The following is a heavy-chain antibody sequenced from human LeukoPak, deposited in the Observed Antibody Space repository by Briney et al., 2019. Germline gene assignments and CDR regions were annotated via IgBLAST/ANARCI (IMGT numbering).Heavy chain of an antibody. Sequence: SETLSLTCTVSGGSFSSYYWSWIRQPPGKGLEWIGYIYYSGSTNYNPSLKSRVTISVDTSKNQFSLKLSSVTAADTAVYYCARGYSSGWPYYYYYGMDVWGQGTTVTVSS. J-gene: IGHJ6*02. CDR2: IYYSGST. D-gene: IGHD6-19*01. V-gene: IGHV4-59*01. CDR3: ARGYSSGWPYYYYYGMDV. CDR1: GGSFSSYY.